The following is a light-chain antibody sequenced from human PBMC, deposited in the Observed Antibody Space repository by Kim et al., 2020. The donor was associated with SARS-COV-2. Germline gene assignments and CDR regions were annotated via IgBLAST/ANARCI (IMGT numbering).Light chain of an antibody. CDR3: QSYDSSLSGVV. J-gene: IGLJ2*01. Sequence: RDTISCTGSSSNIGAGYDVHWYQQLPGTAPKLLIYGNSNRPSGVPDRFSGSKSGTSASLAITGLQAEDEADYYCQSYDSSLSGVVFGGGTQLTVL. CDR1: SSNIGAGYD. V-gene: IGLV1-40*01. CDR2: GNS.